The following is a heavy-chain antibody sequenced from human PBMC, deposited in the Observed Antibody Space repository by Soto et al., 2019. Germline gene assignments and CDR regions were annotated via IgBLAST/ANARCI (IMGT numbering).Heavy chain of an antibody. CDR3: ARDWYIDGYTGGSFDY. J-gene: IGHJ4*02. CDR1: GFSISSGYY. D-gene: IGHD5-12*01. CDR2: MYYSGTT. Sequence: PSETLSLTCAVSGFSISSGYYWGWIRQPPGKGLEWIASMYYSGTTYYNPSLKSRVAISVDTSKNQLSLKLRAVTAADTAVYYCARDWYIDGYTGGSFDYWCQGTLVTGSS. V-gene: IGHV4-38-2*02.